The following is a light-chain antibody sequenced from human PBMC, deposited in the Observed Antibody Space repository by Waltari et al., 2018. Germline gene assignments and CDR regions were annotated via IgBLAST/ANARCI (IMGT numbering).Light chain of an antibody. J-gene: IGKJ4*01. CDR2: DAS. V-gene: IGKV1-33*01. CDR1: QDISNF. Sequence: DIQMTQSPSSLSASVGDRVTITCRASQDISNFINWYQQKPGKAPKLLIFDASRLQPGVPSMFRGSGSGTDFSFVISSLQSEDVGTYYCQQFELLPLTFGGGTKVEIK. CDR3: QQFELLPLT.